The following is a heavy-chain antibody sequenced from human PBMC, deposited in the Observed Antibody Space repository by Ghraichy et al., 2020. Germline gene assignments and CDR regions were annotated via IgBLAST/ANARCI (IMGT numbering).Heavy chain of an antibody. CDR3: ATRPAPHHDFYSGYFDF. CDR2: IKSKPDGATT. V-gene: IGHV3-15*01. Sequence: GGSLRLSCAVSGLTFNNAWMSWVRQAPGKGLEWVGRIKSKPDGATTDYAAPVKGRFTISRDDSKSTLYLQMSSLKTEDTAVYYCATRPAPHHDFYSGYFDFWGQGILVTVSS. J-gene: IGHJ4*02. D-gene: IGHD3-3*01. CDR1: GLTFNNAW.